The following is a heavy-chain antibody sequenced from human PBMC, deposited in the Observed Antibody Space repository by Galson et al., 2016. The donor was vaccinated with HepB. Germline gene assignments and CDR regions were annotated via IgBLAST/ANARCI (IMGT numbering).Heavy chain of an antibody. CDR2: IKREIDGGTT. CDR3: TTEGAVADTFDY. CDR1: GFTFSNTW. Sequence: SLRLSCAASGFTFSNTWMSWVRHVPGKGLEWVGRIKREIDGGTTDYPALVTGRFTISRDDSKNMLYLEMNSLRTEDTAVYYCTTEGAVADTFDYWGQGPQVTVSS. D-gene: IGHD6-19*01. J-gene: IGHJ4*02. V-gene: IGHV3-15*01.